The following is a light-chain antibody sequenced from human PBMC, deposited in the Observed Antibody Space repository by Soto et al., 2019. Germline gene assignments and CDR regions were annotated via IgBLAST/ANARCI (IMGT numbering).Light chain of an antibody. Sequence: QPVLTQSPSASASLGASDKLTCTLSSGHSSYAIAWHQQQPEKGPRYLMKLNSDGSHSKGDGIPDRFSGSSSGAERYLTISSLQSEDEADYYCQTWGTGLLVFGGGTKLTVL. V-gene: IGLV4-69*01. CDR1: SGHSSYA. J-gene: IGLJ3*02. CDR3: QTWGTGLLV. CDR2: LNSDGSH.